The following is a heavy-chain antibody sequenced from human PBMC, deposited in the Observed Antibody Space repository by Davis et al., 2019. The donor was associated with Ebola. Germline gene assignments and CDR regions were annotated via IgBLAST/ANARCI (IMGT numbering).Heavy chain of an antibody. CDR3: ATGTDFDY. D-gene: IGHD1-1*01. J-gene: IGHJ4*02. CDR2: IYSGGST. CDR1: GFTFSSYS. V-gene: IGHV3-53*01. Sequence: GGSLRLSCAASGFTFSSYSMNWVRQAPGKGLEWVSVIYSGGSTYYADSMKGRFTISRDNSKNTLFLQMNSLRVEDTAVYFCATGTDFDYWGQGTLVTVSS.